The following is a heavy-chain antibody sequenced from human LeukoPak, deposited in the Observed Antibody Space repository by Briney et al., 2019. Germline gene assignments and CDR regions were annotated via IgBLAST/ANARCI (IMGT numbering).Heavy chain of an antibody. CDR1: GFTFSSYA. J-gene: IGHJ4*02. V-gene: IGHV3-23*01. Sequence: GGSLELSCAASGFTFSSYAMSWVGQAPGKGLEWVSAISGSGGSTYYADSVKGRFTISRDNSKNPLILQMNSLRAEDTLVYYLAKDTRFQWVGELKDWGQGTLVTVSS. D-gene: IGHD3-10*01. CDR3: AKDTRFQWVGELKD. CDR2: ISGSGGST.